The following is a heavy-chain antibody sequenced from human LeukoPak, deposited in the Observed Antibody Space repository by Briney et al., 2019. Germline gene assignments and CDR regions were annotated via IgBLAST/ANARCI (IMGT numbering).Heavy chain of an antibody. CDR3: ARGGSSGNDYSSFDI. V-gene: IGHV3-53*04. J-gene: IGHJ3*02. CDR2: IHSGGRT. Sequence: WGSLRLSCAASGFTVSSYFMSWVRQAPGKGLEWVSVIHSGGRTLYSDSVKRRFTISRHNSKNTLYLQVNSLRAEDTAVYFCARGGSSGNDYSSFDIWGQGTMVTVS. D-gene: IGHD5-12*01. CDR1: GFTVSSYF.